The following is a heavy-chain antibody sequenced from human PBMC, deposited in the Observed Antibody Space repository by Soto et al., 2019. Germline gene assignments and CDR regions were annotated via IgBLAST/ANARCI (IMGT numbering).Heavy chain of an antibody. D-gene: IGHD2-8*02. CDR1: GFTFSSYG. CDR2: ISKDGSVK. J-gene: IGHJ4*02. V-gene: IGHV3-30*03. Sequence: QVQLVESGGGVVQPGRSLRLSCAASGFTFSSYGMHWVRQAPGKGLEWVAVISKDGSVKYYADSVKGRFTISRDNSKNALYLQMNSLGAEETAAYYCTGEVASGYWVQGTLVTVSS. CDR3: TGEVASGY.